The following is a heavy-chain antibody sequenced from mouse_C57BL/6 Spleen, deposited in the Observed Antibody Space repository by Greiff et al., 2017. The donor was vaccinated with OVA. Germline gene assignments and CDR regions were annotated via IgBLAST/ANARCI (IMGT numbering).Heavy chain of an antibody. CDR3: ARPNWVWYFDF. V-gene: IGHV5-9*01. CDR2: ISGGGGNT. J-gene: IGHJ1*03. CDR1: GFTFSSYT. Sequence: EVKLMESGGGLVKPGGSLKLSCAASGFTFSSYTMSWVRQTPEKRLEWVATISGGGGNTYYPDSVKGRFTISRDNAKNTLYLQMSSLRSEDTALYYCARPNWVWYFDFWGKGTTVTVSS. D-gene: IGHD4-1*01.